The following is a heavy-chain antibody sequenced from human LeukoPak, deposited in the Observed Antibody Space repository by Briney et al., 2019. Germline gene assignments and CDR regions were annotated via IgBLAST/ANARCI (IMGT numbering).Heavy chain of an antibody. CDR3: ARDLRAARDWFDP. D-gene: IGHD3-10*01. Sequence: SETLSLTCTVFGDSVSSSNYYWAWFRQHPGKGLEWIGYIYYTGRTHYHPSLRGRVTLSMDTSANQFSLRLTSVTAADSAIYFCARDLRAARDWFDPWGQGTLVTVSS. CDR2: IYYTGRT. V-gene: IGHV4-31*03. CDR1: GDSVSSSNYY. J-gene: IGHJ5*02.